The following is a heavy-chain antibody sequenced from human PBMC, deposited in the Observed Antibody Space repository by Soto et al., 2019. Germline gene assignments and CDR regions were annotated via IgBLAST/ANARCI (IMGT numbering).Heavy chain of an antibody. CDR3: ARRTSAFDV. J-gene: IGHJ3*01. D-gene: IGHD2-2*01. CDR1: GGTFNSYD. V-gene: IGHV1-69*02. Sequence: QVQLVQSGAEVKKPGSSVKVSCKASGGTFNSYDIHWVRQAPGQGLEWMGRIIPSLGIPNYAQALQGSLTITANVATRTAYMELTNLNSGDTAIYYCARRTSAFDVWGQGTVVTVSS. CDR2: IIPSLGIP.